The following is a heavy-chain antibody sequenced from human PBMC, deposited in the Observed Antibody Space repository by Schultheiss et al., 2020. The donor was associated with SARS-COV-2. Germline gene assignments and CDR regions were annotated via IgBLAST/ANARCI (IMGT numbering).Heavy chain of an antibody. CDR2: INPNSGGT. CDR3: ARGSGYWPKEAYYFDY. J-gene: IGHJ4*02. D-gene: IGHD3-3*01. V-gene: IGHV1-2*02. CDR1: GYTFTGYY. Sequence: ASVKVSCKASGYTFTGYYMHWVRQAPGQGLEWMGWINPNSGGTNYAQKFQGRVTMTRDTSISTAYMELSRLRSDDTAVYYCARGSGYWPKEAYYFDYWGQGTLVTVSS.